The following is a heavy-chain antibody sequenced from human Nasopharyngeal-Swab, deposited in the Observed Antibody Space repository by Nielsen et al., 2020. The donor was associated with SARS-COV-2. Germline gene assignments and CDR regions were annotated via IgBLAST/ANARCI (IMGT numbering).Heavy chain of an antibody. Sequence: SETLSLTCAVYGGSFRGYSWGGIRHPQGKGLEWIGEINHSGSTNYNPSLKSRVTISVDTSKNQFSLKLSSVTAADTAVYYCARGAAGYYDSSGYPYFDYWGQGTLVTVSS. CDR3: ARGAAGYYDSSGYPYFDY. V-gene: IGHV4-34*01. J-gene: IGHJ4*02. D-gene: IGHD3-22*01. CDR1: GGSFRGYS. CDR2: INHSGST.